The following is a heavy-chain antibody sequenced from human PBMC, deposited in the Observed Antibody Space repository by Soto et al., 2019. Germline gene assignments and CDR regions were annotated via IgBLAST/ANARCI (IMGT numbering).Heavy chain of an antibody. D-gene: IGHD3-10*02. CDR3: AKGKSSNYVSHAFDV. J-gene: IGHJ3*01. CDR2: ISGGGGSI. CDR1: GFNFNTYA. V-gene: IGHV3-23*01. Sequence: PGGSLRLSCAASGFNFNTYAMSWVRQPPGKGLEWVSGISGGGGSIHYVDSVKGRFTISRDNSKNTLYLQMSSLRGEDTAVYYCAKGKSSNYVSHAFDVWGQGTMVTVSS.